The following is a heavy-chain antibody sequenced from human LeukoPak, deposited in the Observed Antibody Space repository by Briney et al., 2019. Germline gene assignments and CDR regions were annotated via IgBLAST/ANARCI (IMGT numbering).Heavy chain of an antibody. Sequence: PGGSLRLSCAASGFTFSSYAMSWVRQAPGKGLEWVSAISAGGGSTYYADSVKGRFTISRDNSKNTLYLQMNSLRAEDTAVYYCAKDSDSGTYRAPFDYWGQGTLVTVSS. CDR2: ISAGGGST. D-gene: IGHD1-26*01. CDR1: GFTFSSYA. J-gene: IGHJ4*02. V-gene: IGHV3-23*01. CDR3: AKDSDSGTYRAPFDY.